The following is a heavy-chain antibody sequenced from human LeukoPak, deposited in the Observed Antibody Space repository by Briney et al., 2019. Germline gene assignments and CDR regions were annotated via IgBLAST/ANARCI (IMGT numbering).Heavy chain of an antibody. Sequence: ETLSLTCTVSGGSISSSSYYWGWIRQPPGKGLEWVSAISGSGGSTYYADSVKGRFTISRDNSKNTLYLQMNSLRAEDTAVYYCAKAYYYDSSGYYPFDYWGQGTLVTVSS. D-gene: IGHD3-22*01. CDR2: ISGSGGST. CDR3: AKAYYYDSSGYYPFDY. J-gene: IGHJ4*02. CDR1: GGSISSSSYY. V-gene: IGHV3-23*01.